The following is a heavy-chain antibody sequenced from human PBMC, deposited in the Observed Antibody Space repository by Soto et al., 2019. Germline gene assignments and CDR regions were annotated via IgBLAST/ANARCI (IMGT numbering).Heavy chain of an antibody. Sequence: GGSLRLSCAASGFTVSSNYMSWVRQSPGKGLEWVSVIYSGGSTYYADSVKGRFTISRDNSKNTLYLQMNSLRAEDTAVYYCARSLGWRWLDPRDYWGQGTLVTVSS. CDR2: IYSGGST. V-gene: IGHV3-53*01. CDR1: GFTVSSNY. CDR3: ARSLGWRWLDPRDY. J-gene: IGHJ4*02. D-gene: IGHD6-19*01.